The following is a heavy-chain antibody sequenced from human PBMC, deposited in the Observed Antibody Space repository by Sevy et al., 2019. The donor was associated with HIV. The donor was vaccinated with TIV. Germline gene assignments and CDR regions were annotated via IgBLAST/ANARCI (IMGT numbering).Heavy chain of an antibody. CDR1: GLTVGSLS. V-gene: IGHV3-53*01. Sequence: GGSLRLSCVASGLTVGSLSINWVRQAPGKGLEWVSLIYSDGTTFYSDSVMGRFTISRDNSINTLDLQMNSLRAEDTSIYYCARIKGASSSYAMDVWGQGTTVTVSS. CDR2: IYSDGTT. D-gene: IGHD2-2*01. CDR3: ARIKGASSSYAMDV. J-gene: IGHJ6*02.